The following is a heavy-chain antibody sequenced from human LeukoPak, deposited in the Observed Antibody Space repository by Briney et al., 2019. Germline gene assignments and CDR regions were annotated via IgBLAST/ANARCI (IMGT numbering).Heavy chain of an antibody. V-gene: IGHV3-30*03. CDR2: ISYDGSNK. Sequence: GGSLRLSCSASGFTFSSYGMHWVRQAPGKGLEWVAVISYDGSNKYYADSVKGRFTISRDNSKNTLYLQMNSLRAEDTAVYYCARESRHGNYGDYGDAFDIWGQGTMVTVSS. J-gene: IGHJ3*02. CDR1: GFTFSSYG. CDR3: ARESRHGNYGDYGDAFDI. D-gene: IGHD4-17*01.